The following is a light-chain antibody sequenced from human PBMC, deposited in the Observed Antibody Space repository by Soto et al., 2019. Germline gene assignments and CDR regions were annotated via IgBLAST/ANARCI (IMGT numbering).Light chain of an antibody. CDR2: SNN. CDR1: SSNIGSNT. Sequence: QAVVTQPPSASGPPGQWVAFSCSGSSSNIGSNTVNWYQQFPETAPKLLIYSNNQRPSGVPDRFSGSKSGTSASLAISGLQSEDEADYYCAAWDDSLNGLYVFATGTKLAVL. J-gene: IGLJ1*01. V-gene: IGLV1-44*01. CDR3: AAWDDSLNGLYV.